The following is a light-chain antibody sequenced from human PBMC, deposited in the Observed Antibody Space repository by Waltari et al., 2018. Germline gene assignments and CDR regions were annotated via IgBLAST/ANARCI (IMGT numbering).Light chain of an antibody. CDR2: FTE. J-gene: IGLJ3*02. Sequence: QSVLTQPPSASGTPGQRVTISCSGGRSNIGSNSVNWFQQLPGTAPRLFIYFTEQWPSGVPGRFSGSKSCTAASLAISGLQSGDEADYYCASWDASLNGWVFGGGTKLTVL. CDR1: RSNIGSNS. CDR3: ASWDASLNGWV. V-gene: IGLV1-44*01.